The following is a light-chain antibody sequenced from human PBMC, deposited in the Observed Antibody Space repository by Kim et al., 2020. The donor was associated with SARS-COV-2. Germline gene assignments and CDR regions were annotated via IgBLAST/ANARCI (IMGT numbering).Light chain of an antibody. Sequence: SPGEEATLSCRARQSIGTYVAWYQQKAGRAPRLLIFDAIRRATGTTDRVSGSGSGTDFTLTISSLEPEDFAVYYCQQRFSWPPLTFGGGTKVDIK. CDR1: QSIGTY. CDR3: QQRFSWPPLT. J-gene: IGKJ4*01. V-gene: IGKV3-11*01. CDR2: DAI.